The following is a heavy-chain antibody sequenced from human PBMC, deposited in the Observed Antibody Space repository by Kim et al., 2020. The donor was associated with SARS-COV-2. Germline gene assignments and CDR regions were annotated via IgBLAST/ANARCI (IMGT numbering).Heavy chain of an antibody. D-gene: IGHD5-18*01. CDR1: GFTFSSYG. CDR2: ISHNGGIQ. J-gene: IGHJ4*02. Sequence: GGSLRLSCVASGFTFSSYGIHWVRQAPGKGLEWVALISHNGGIQYYADSVKGRFTISRDSSRNTLYLQMNSLRVEDTAVYYCAKDYKIGFSYGPLHGWGQGTLVTVSS. CDR3: AKDYKIGFSYGPLHG. V-gene: IGHV3-30*18.